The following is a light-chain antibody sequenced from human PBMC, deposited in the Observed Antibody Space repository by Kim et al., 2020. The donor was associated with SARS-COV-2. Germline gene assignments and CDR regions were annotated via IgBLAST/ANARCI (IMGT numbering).Light chain of an antibody. CDR2: GAS. CDR1: QNINNV. Sequence: LAATVGSKITMTCQASQNINNVLAWYQKKPGRAPKLLIYGASSLQSGVPTRFTGRGSGTEFSLTISSLQPDDFATYYCQQYFSLSTFGQGTKLEI. J-gene: IGKJ2*01. CDR3: QQYFSLST. V-gene: IGKV1-5*03.